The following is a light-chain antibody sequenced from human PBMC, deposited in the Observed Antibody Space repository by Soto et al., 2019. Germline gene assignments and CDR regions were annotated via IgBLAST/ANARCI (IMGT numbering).Light chain of an antibody. Sequence: QSVLTQPPSASASLGASVTLTCTLSSGYSNYKVDWYQQRPGKGPRFVMRVGTGGIVGSKGDGIPDRFSVLGSGLNRYLTIKNIQEEDESDYHCGADHGSGSNCVDVVFGGGTKLTVL. CDR1: SGYSNYK. CDR3: GADHGSGSNCVDVV. V-gene: IGLV9-49*01. J-gene: IGLJ2*01. CDR2: VGTGGIVG.